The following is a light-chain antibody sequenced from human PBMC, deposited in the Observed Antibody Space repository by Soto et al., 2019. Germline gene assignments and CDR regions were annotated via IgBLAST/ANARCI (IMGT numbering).Light chain of an antibody. Sequence: EIVMTQSPATLSVSPGERATLSCRASQSVSSNLAWYQQNPGQAPRLLIYGASTRATGIPARFSGSGSGTEFTLTISCLQSDDFAVDYCQQYNNWWSFGQGTKVEIK. CDR2: GAS. CDR1: QSVSSN. CDR3: QQYNNWWS. V-gene: IGKV3-15*01. J-gene: IGKJ1*01.